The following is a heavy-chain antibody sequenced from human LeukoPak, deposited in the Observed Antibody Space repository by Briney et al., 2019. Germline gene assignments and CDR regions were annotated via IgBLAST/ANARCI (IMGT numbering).Heavy chain of an antibody. J-gene: IGHJ4*02. CDR2: ISSTSSTI. CDR3: ASSRQVDS. Sequence: ETLSLTCTVSGGSIGSHYWNWIRQPPGKGLEWVSYISSTSSTIYNADSVKGRFTISRDNAKNSLYLQMNSLRFEDTAVNYCASSRQVDSWGQGTLVTVSS. V-gene: IGHV3-48*01. CDR1: GGSIGSHY.